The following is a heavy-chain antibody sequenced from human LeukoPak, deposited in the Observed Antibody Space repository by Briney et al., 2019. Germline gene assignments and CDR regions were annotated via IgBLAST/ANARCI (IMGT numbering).Heavy chain of an antibody. J-gene: IGHJ4*02. Sequence: ASVKVSCKASGYTFTSYDINWVRQATGQGLEWMGWMNPNSGNTGYAQKFQGRVTMTEDTSTDTAYMELISLRSEDTAVYYCVNGPGAPDSWGQGTLVSVSS. V-gene: IGHV1-8*01. CDR2: MNPNSGNT. D-gene: IGHD3-10*01. CDR1: GYTFTSYD. CDR3: VNGPGAPDS.